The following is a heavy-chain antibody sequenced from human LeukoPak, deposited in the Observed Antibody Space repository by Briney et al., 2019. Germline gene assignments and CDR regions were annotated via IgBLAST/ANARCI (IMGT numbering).Heavy chain of an antibody. CDR1: GFTFSSYA. V-gene: IGHV3-30*04. CDR3: VRITGTTEGY. J-gene: IGHJ4*02. CDR2: ISYDGSNK. D-gene: IGHD1-20*01. Sequence: GGSLRLSCAASGFTFSSYAMHWVRQAPGKGLEWVAVISYDGSNKYYADSVKGRFTISRDNSKNTLYLQMNSLRAEDTAVYYCVRITGTTEGYWGQGTLVTVSS.